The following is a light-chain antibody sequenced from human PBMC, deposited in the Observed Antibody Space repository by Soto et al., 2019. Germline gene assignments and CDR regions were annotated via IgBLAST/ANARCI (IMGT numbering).Light chain of an antibody. CDR3: QQRSNWLT. CDR2: DAS. J-gene: IGKJ4*01. V-gene: IGKV3-11*01. CDR1: QSVSRH. Sequence: EIVLTQSPATLSLSPGERATLSCRASQSVSRHLAWYQQKPGKAPRLLIYDASNRATGIPARFSGSGSGTDFTLTISSLEPEDSAVYYCQQRSNWLTFGGGTKVEIK.